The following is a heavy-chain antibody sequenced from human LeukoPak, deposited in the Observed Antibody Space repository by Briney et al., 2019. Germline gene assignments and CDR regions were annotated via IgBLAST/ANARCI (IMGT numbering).Heavy chain of an antibody. Sequence: GGSLRLSCAASGFTFRSYTMSWVRQTPGKGLEWVSTISGSGGSTYLADSVKGRFTISRDNSKNTLYLQMKSLRGEDTAVYYCSKDVVTAAIWGQGTLVTVSS. J-gene: IGHJ4*02. V-gene: IGHV3-23*01. CDR3: SKDVVTAAI. CDR1: GFTFRSYT. CDR2: ISGSGGST. D-gene: IGHD4-23*01.